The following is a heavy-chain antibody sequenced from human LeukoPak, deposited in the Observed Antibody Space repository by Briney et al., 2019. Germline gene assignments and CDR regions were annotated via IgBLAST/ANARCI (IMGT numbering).Heavy chain of an antibody. D-gene: IGHD3-22*01. CDR3: ARDYYSYSRGSWAFDI. V-gene: IGHV4-4*02. Sequence: PSETLSLTCGVSGGSVINTNWWTWVRQPPGKGLEWIGEVHLDGRTNYNPSLESRLTMSVDVSENHVSLKLTSVTAADTAVYYCARDYYSYSRGSWAFDIWGQGTMVTVSS. CDR1: GGSVINTNW. J-gene: IGHJ3*02. CDR2: VHLDGRT.